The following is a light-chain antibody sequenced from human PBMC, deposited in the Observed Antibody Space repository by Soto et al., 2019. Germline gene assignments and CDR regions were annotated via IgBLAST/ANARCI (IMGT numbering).Light chain of an antibody. V-gene: IGLV2-14*01. CDR2: EVS. Sequence: QSVLTQPASVSGSPGQSITISCTGTSSDVGAYNYVSWFQQHPGKAPKLMIYEVSNRPSGVSDRLSASKSGNTASLTISGLQTEDEADYYCSSYTTSSTHVIFGGGTKVTVL. CDR1: SSDVGAYNY. J-gene: IGLJ2*01. CDR3: SSYTTSSTHVI.